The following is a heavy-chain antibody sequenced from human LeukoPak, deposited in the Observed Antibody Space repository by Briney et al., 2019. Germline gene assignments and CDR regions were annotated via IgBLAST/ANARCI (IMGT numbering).Heavy chain of an antibody. V-gene: IGHV3-20*04. Sequence: GGSLRLSCAASGFTFDDYGMSWVRQAPGKGLEWVSGINWNGGSTGYADSVKGRFTISRDNAKNSLYLQMNSLRAEDTALYYCARVGTYSSSGYYYYMDVWGKGTTVTVSS. CDR1: GFTFDDYG. CDR3: ARVGTYSSSGYYYYMDV. J-gene: IGHJ6*03. CDR2: INWNGGST. D-gene: IGHD6-6*01.